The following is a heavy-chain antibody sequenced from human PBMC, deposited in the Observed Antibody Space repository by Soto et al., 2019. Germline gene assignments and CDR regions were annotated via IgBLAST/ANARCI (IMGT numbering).Heavy chain of an antibody. Sequence: SVKVSCKASGGTFSSYAISWVRQAPGQGLEWMGGIIPIFGTANYAQKFQGRVTITADESTSTAYMELSSLRSEDTAVYYCARALDSSGWSGYYYYGMDVWGQGTTVTV. CDR2: IIPIFGTA. J-gene: IGHJ6*02. CDR1: GGTFSSYA. CDR3: ARALDSSGWSGYYYYGMDV. V-gene: IGHV1-69*13. D-gene: IGHD6-19*01.